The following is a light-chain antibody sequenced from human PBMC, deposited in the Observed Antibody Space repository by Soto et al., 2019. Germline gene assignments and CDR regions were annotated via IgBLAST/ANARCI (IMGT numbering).Light chain of an antibody. Sequence: QSVLTQPPSASGSPGQSVTISCTGASSDVSFYKYVSWYQQYPGKAPKLMIYEVSKRPSGVPDRFSGSKSGNTASLTVSGLQAEDEADYYCSSYTGSNNLGFGGGTKLTVL. CDR3: SSYTGSNNLG. CDR1: SSDVSFYKY. V-gene: IGLV2-8*01. J-gene: IGLJ2*01. CDR2: EVS.